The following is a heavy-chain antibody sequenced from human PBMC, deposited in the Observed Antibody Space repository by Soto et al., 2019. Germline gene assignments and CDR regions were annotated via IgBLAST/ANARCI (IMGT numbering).Heavy chain of an antibody. V-gene: IGHV4-61*02. CDR1: GGSISSGGYY. Sequence: PSETLSLTCTVSGGSISSGGYYWSWIRQPAGKGLEWIGRIYTSGSTNYNPSLKSRVTMSVDTSKNHFSLKLSSVTPEDTAVYYCARDHELHGRAAAGTSPGYYYGMDVWGQGTTVTVSS. J-gene: IGHJ6*02. CDR3: ARDHELHGRAAAGTSPGYYYGMDV. CDR2: IYTSGST. D-gene: IGHD6-13*01.